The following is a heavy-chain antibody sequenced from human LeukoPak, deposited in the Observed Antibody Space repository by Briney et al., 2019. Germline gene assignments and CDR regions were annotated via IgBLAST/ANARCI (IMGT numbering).Heavy chain of an antibody. CDR2: ISSGSHYI. J-gene: IGHJ6*02. Sequence: GGSLRLSCAASGFTFSASSINWVRQAPGKGLEWVSSISSGSHYIYYADSVKGRFTISRDNAKNSLYLQMNSLRAEDTAVYYCARERGFNGYYYYDMDVWGQGTTVTVSS. V-gene: IGHV3-21*01. CDR1: GFTFSASS. CDR3: ARERGFNGYYYYDMDV.